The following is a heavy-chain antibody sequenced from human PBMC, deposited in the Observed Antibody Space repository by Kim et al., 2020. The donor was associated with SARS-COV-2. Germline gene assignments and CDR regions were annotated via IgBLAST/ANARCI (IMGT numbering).Heavy chain of an antibody. CDR3: VRASGWLPRS. J-gene: IGHJ5*02. CDR2: ISGNGETK. CDR1: GFTFAHSA. D-gene: IGHD6-19*01. Sequence: GGSLRLSCAASGFTFAHSAMHWVRQAPGKGLEWVSLISGNGETKYYADSVEGRFTISIDNSKNSLYLQMNSLRTEDTALYYCVRASGWLPRSWGQGTLVTVSS. V-gene: IGHV3-43*02.